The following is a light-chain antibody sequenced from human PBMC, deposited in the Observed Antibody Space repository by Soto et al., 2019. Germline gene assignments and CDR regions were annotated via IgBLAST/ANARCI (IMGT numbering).Light chain of an antibody. CDR3: QQYNNWPPLT. J-gene: IGKJ4*02. Sequence: EIVMTQSPATLSVSPGERATLSCRASQSVSSNLAWYQQKPGQAPRLLIYGASTGATGIPARFSGSGSGTEFTLTISSLQSEDCAVYYCQQYNNWPPLTFGGGNKVEIK. CDR2: GAS. V-gene: IGKV3-15*01. CDR1: QSVSSN.